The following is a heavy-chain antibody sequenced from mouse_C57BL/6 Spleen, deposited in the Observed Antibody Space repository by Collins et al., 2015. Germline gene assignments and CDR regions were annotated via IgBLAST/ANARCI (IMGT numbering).Heavy chain of an antibody. CDR3: VRSRHYYGSSYDWYFDV. J-gene: IGHJ1*03. Sequence: KASGYTFTTYGMSWVKQAPGKGLKWMGWINTYSGVPTYADDFKGRFAFSLQTSASTAYLQINNLKNEDTATYFCVRSRHYYGSSYDWYFDVWGTGTTVTVSS. V-gene: IGHV9-3*01. CDR2: INTYSGVP. CDR1: GYTFTTYG. D-gene: IGHD1-1*01.